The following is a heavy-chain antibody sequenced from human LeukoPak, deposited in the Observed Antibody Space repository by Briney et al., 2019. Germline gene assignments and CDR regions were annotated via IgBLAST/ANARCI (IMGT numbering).Heavy chain of an antibody. CDR1: GYRFTTYW. V-gene: IGHV5-51*01. Sequence: GESLKISCQGSGYRFTTYWIGWVRQMPGKGLEWMGIIYSGDSETRYSPSFQGQVTISADKSISTAYLQWSSLKASDTAMYYCARHSLREMGTAWGQGTLVTVSS. CDR3: ARHSLREMGTA. D-gene: IGHD5-24*01. CDR2: IYSGDSET. J-gene: IGHJ4*02.